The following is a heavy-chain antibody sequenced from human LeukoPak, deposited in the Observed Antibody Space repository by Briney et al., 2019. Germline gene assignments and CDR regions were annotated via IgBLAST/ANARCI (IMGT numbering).Heavy chain of an antibody. D-gene: IGHD4-17*01. CDR3: VRVLSDYGDYVFDY. J-gene: IGHJ4*02. CDR2: ISSFSSYI. Sequence: GGSLRLSCAASEFTFSSYNMNWVRQAPGKGLEWVSSISSFSSYIYYADSVKGRFIISRDNAKNSLYLRMNSLRAEDTAVYYCVRVLSDYGDYVFDYWGQGTLVTVSS. CDR1: EFTFSSYN. V-gene: IGHV3-21*01.